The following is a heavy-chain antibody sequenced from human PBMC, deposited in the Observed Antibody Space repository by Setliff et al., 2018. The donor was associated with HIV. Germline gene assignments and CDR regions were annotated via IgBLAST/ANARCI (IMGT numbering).Heavy chain of an antibody. CDR2: INSDGGTT. V-gene: IGHV3-74*01. CDR1: GFTFSSYW. D-gene: IGHD3-16*02. Sequence: PGGSLRLSCAASGFTFSSYWMHWVRQAPGKGLVRVSLINSDGGTTYYADSVQGRFTISRDNAKNTLYLQMNSLRAEDTAVYYCARDPRASYLSYYYYHYLDVWGKGTTVTVSS. J-gene: IGHJ6*03. CDR3: ARDPRASYLSYYYYHYLDV.